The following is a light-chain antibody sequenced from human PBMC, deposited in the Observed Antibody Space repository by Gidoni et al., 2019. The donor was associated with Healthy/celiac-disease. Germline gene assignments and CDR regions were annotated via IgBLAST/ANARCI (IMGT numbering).Light chain of an antibody. CDR1: QSVSSY. Sequence: ETAFTQSLATLSLSPGERATLSCRASQSVSSYLAWYQQKPGQAPRLLIYDASNRATGIPARFSGSGSGTDFTLTISSLEPEDFAVYYCQQRSNWPPAITFGQGTRLEIK. J-gene: IGKJ5*01. CDR2: DAS. V-gene: IGKV3-11*01. CDR3: QQRSNWPPAIT.